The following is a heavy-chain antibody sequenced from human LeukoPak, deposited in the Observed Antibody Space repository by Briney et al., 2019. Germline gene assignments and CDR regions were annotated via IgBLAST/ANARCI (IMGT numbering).Heavy chain of an antibody. V-gene: IGHV1-8*03. Sequence: GASVKVSCKASGYTFTNYDINWVRQATGQELEWLGWMNPNSGNTGFAQKFQGRVTITRNTSISTAYMELSSLRSEDTAVYYCARVLLPHNWYFDLWGRGTVVTVSS. CDR1: GYTFTNYD. CDR3: ARVLLPHNWYFDL. CDR2: MNPNSGNT. D-gene: IGHD5-12*01. J-gene: IGHJ2*01.